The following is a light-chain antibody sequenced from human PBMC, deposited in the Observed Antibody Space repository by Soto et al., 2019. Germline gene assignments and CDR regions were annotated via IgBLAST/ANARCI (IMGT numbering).Light chain of an antibody. V-gene: IGLV1-40*01. J-gene: IGLJ2*01. CDR2: GNS. CDR3: QSYDSNLSVV. CDR1: SSNIGVGYD. Sequence: QSVLTQPPSVSGAPGQTVTISCTGSSSNIGVGYDVQWYQQLPGTAPKLLIYGNSNRPSGVPDRFSGSKSGTSASLAITGLQAEDEADYYCQSYDSNLSVVFGGGTKVTVL.